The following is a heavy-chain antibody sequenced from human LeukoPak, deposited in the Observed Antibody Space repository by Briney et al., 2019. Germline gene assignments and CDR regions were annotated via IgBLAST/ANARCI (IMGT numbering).Heavy chain of an antibody. D-gene: IGHD2-15*01. V-gene: IGHV3-48*02. Sequence: GGSLRLSCAASGFTFSAYSMNWVRQAPGKGLEWVSYIGKSSENIAYADSVKGRCAISRDDAKNSLYLQMNSLRDEDTAVYYCARDHRWNFDFWGQGILVTVSS. CDR3: ARDHRWNFDF. CDR1: GFTFSAYS. CDR2: IGKSSENI. J-gene: IGHJ4*02.